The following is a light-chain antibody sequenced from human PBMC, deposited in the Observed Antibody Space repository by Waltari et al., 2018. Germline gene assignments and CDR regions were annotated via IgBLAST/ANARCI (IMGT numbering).Light chain of an antibody. CDR1: SRDVGGYNY. Sequence: QSALTQPRSVSGSPGQSVPISCTGTSRDVGGYNYVTCYQQHPGKAPKLMINDVNKRPSGVPYRFSGSKSGNTASLTISGLQGEDEADYYCCSYAGSYAYVFGTGTKVTVL. J-gene: IGLJ1*01. V-gene: IGLV2-11*01. CDR3: CSYAGSYAYV. CDR2: DVN.